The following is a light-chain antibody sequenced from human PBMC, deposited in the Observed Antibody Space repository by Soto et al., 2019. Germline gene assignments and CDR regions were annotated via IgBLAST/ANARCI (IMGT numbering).Light chain of an antibody. Sequence: EVVMTQSPATLSVSPGERATLSCTASQSVGTSLAWYQQRPGQTPRLLIYGASTRAIGVPATFSGSGSGTEFTLTISSLQSEDFAVYYCHQYSNWPRTFAQGTKLEIK. CDR2: GAS. CDR3: HQYSNWPRT. V-gene: IGKV3-15*01. J-gene: IGKJ2*01. CDR1: QSVGTS.